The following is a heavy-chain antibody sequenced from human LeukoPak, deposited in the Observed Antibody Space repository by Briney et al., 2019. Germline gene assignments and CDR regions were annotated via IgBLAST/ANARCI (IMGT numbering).Heavy chain of an antibody. CDR3: AKDLGVTGEIDY. J-gene: IGHJ4*02. Sequence: GGSLRLSCAASGFTFSSYAMSWVRQAPRKGLEWVSAISGSGGSTYYADSVKGRFTISRDNSKNTLYLQMNSLRAEDTAVYYCAKDLGVTGEIDYWGQGTLVTVSS. V-gene: IGHV3-23*01. CDR2: ISGSGGST. CDR1: GFTFSSYA. D-gene: IGHD7-27*01.